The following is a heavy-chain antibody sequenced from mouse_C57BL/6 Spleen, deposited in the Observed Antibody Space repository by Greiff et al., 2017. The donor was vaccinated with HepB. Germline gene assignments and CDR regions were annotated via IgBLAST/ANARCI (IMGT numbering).Heavy chain of an antibody. V-gene: IGHV1-69*01. CDR1: GYTFTSYW. CDR2: IDPSDSYT. J-gene: IGHJ4*01. Sequence: QVQLQQPGAELVMPGASVKLSCKASGYTFTSYWMHWVKQRPEQGLEWIGEIDPSDSYTNYNQKFKGKSTLTVDKSSSTAYMQLSSLTSEDSAVYYCARNPYAMDYWGQGTSVTVSS. CDR3: ARNPYAMDY.